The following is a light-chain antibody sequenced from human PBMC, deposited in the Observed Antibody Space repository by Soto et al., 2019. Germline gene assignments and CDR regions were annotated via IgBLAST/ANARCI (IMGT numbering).Light chain of an antibody. CDR3: AAWHDSLNGPV. V-gene: IGLV1-44*01. CDR2: NNN. CDR1: SSNIGGNP. Sequence: VVTQPPSASGTPGQRVTISCSGSSSNIGGNPVNWYQQPPGTAPKLLIYNNNQRPSGVPDRFSGSKSGTSASLAISGLQSEDEADYYCAAWHDSLNGPVFGGGTKLTVL. J-gene: IGLJ3*02.